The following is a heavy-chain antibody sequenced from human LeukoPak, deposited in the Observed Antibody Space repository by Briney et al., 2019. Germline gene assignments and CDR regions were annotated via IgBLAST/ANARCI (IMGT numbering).Heavy chain of an antibody. CDR3: AGSIAATGQMPHDY. V-gene: IGHV1-2*02. Sequence: ASVKVSCKASGYTFTGYYIHWLRQAPGQGLEGMGWIRPNSGGTNYAQNFRGRGTLTRATPISTAYMELSRLRSDDTSVYYCAGSIAATGQMPHDYWGQGTLVTVSS. J-gene: IGHJ4*02. D-gene: IGHD6-13*01. CDR2: IRPNSGGT. CDR1: GYTFTGYY.